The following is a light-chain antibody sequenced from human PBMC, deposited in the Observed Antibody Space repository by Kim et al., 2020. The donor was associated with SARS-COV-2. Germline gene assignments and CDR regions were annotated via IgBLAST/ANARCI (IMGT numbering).Light chain of an antibody. CDR2: QDK. Sequence: SYELTQPPSVAVSPGQTASITCSGEKLGNKHCSWYQHKPGQSPVVVIYQDKKRPSGIPERFSGSNSGNTATLTIRETQAIDEADYYCQAWDSNTVVFGGGTKVTVL. V-gene: IGLV3-1*01. CDR1: KLGNKH. J-gene: IGLJ2*01. CDR3: QAWDSNTVV.